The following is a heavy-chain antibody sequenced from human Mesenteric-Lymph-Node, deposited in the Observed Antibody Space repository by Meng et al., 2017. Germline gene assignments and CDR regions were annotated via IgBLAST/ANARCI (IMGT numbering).Heavy chain of an antibody. D-gene: IGHD3-3*01. Sequence: GGSLRPSCAAPGFTFSSYAMHWVRHAPGQGLEWVAVISYDGSNKYYADSVKGRLTISRDNSKNTLYLQMNSLRAEDTAVYYCAREPYYDFWSGYYQTHFDYWGQGTLVTVSS. CDR2: ISYDGSNK. V-gene: IGHV3-30*01. CDR1: GFTFSSYA. J-gene: IGHJ4*02. CDR3: AREPYYDFWSGYYQTHFDY.